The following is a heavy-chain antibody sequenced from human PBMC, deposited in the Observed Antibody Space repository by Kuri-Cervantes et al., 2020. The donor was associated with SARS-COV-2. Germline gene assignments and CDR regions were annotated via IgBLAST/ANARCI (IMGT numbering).Heavy chain of an antibody. CDR1: GGSISSHY. D-gene: IGHD5-18*01. J-gene: IGHJ5*02. CDR3: ARLGGYRSGYNWFDP. V-gene: IGHV4-34*01. Sequence: SETLSLTCTVSGGSISSHYWSWIRQSPGKRLEWIGEVNHNGGANYNPSLRSRVTISVDPSKAQFSLKLISVTAADTAVYYCARLGGYRSGYNWFDPWGQGTLVTVSS. CDR2: VNHNGGA.